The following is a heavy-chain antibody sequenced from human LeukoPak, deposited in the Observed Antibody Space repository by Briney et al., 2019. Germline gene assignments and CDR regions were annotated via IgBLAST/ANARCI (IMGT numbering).Heavy chain of an antibody. CDR1: GGSISSSSYY. V-gene: IGHV4-39*01. Sequence: SETLSLTCTVSGGSISSSSYYWGWIRQPPGKGLEWIGSIYYSGSTYYNPSLKSRVTISVDTSKNQFSLKLSSVTAADTAVYYCASGYDSSGYYYVGYYYYGMDVWGQGTTVTVSS. D-gene: IGHD3-22*01. CDR2: IYYSGST. J-gene: IGHJ6*02. CDR3: ASGYDSSGYYYVGYYYYGMDV.